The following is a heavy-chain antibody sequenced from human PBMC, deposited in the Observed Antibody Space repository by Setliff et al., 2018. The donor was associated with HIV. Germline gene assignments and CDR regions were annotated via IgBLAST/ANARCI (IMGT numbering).Heavy chain of an antibody. CDR3: ARGGGAVYNFGWRKATYYFDS. V-gene: IGHV4-59*01. Sequence: SETLSLTCSASGGSINNYYWSWIRQSPGKGLEWIGYIFYSGGTNYNPSLKSRVTFSVDMSKNQFSLRLTSVTAADTAIYYCARGGGAVYNFGWRKATYYFDSWGQGQLVTVSS. J-gene: IGHJ4*02. CDR1: GGSINNYY. D-gene: IGHD1-20*01. CDR2: IFYSGGT.